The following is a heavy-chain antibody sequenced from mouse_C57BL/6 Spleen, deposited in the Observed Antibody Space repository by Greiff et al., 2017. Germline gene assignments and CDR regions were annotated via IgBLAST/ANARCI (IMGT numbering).Heavy chain of an antibody. D-gene: IGHD1-1*01. CDR1: GYTFTSYW. V-gene: IGHV1-52*01. CDR3: ARSPITTVVATDWYFDV. Sequence: VQLQQPGAELVRPGSSVKLSCKASGYTFTSYWMHWVKQRPIQGLEWIGNIDPSDSETHYNQKFKDKATLTVYKSSSTAYMQLSSLTSEDSAVYYCARSPITTVVATDWYFDVWGTGTTVTVSS. J-gene: IGHJ1*03. CDR2: IDPSDSET.